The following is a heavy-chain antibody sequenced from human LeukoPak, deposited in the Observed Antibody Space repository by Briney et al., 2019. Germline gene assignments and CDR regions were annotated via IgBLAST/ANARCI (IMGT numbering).Heavy chain of an antibody. CDR1: GFTFSTYW. Sequence: PGGTLRHSCAASGFTFSTYWMHWVRQAPGKGLVWVSRIRPEGTTTAYADSVKGRFTISRDNAKNTLFLQMNSLRAEDTAVYYCARDLGWILFDYWGQGTLVTVSS. CDR2: IRPEGTTT. V-gene: IGHV3-74*03. CDR3: ARDLGWILFDY. D-gene: IGHD2-2*03. J-gene: IGHJ4*02.